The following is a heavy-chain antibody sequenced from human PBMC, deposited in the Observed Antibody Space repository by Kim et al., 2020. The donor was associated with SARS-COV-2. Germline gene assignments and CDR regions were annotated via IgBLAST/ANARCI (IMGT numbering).Heavy chain of an antibody. CDR3: ARGRGIAVAGFPSANTLDV. J-gene: IGHJ6*04. CDR2: INPNSGGT. CDR1: GYTFTGYY. D-gene: IGHD6-19*01. V-gene: IGHV1-2*02. Sequence: ASVKVSCKASGYTFTGYYMHWVRQAPGQGLEWMGWINPNSGGTNYAQKFQGRVTMTRDTSISTAYMELSRLRSDDTAVYYCARGRGIAVAGFPSANTLDVWGKGTTVTVSS.